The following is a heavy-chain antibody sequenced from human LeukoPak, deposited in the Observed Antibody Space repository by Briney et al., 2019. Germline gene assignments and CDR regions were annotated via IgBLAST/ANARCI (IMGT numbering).Heavy chain of an antibody. CDR2: INPTGGST. Sequence: ASVKVSCKASGYTFPIYFMHWVRQAPGQGLEWMGIINPTGGSTTYAQKFQGRVTMTRDTSTSTVYMELSSLRSDDTAVYYCARTAARRFDYWGQGTLVTVSS. V-gene: IGHV1-46*01. J-gene: IGHJ4*02. CDR3: ARTAARRFDY. CDR1: GYTFPIYF. D-gene: IGHD6-6*01.